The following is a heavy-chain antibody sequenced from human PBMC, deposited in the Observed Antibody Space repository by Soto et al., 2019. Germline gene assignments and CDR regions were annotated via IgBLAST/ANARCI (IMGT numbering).Heavy chain of an antibody. CDR3: ARRDPGTSVDY. Sequence: SETLSLTXAVSGGSFTSNNWWTWVRQPPGQGLEWIGEIYRTGSTNYNPSLKSRVTISLDKSENQFSLKVTSLTAADTAVYYCARRDPGTSVDYWGQGTLVTVSS. CDR1: GGSFTSNNW. J-gene: IGHJ4*02. V-gene: IGHV4-4*02. D-gene: IGHD1-7*01. CDR2: IYRTGST.